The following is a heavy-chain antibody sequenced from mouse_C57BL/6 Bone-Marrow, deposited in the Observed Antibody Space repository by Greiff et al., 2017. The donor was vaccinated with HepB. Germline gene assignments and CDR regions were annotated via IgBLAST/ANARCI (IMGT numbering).Heavy chain of an antibody. J-gene: IGHJ2*01. CDR2: IYPGSGST. Sequence: VQLQQPGAELVKPGASVKMSCKASGYTFTSYWITWVKQRPGQGLEWIGDIYPGSGSTNYNEKFKSKATLTVDTSSSTAYMQLSSLTSEDSAVYYCARYGDGYYDFDYWGQGTTLTVSS. CDR3: ARYGDGYYDFDY. V-gene: IGHV1-55*01. CDR1: GYTFTSYW. D-gene: IGHD2-3*01.